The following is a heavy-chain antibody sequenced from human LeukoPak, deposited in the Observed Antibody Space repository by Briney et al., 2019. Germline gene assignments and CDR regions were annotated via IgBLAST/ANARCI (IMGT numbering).Heavy chain of an antibody. CDR3: AQQRYSGYDPFDY. J-gene: IGHJ4*02. D-gene: IGHD5-12*01. CDR2: IYYSGST. CDR1: GGSISSSSYY. V-gene: IGHV4-39*07. Sequence: SETLSLTCTVSGGSISSSSYYWGWIRQPPGKGLEWIGSIYYSGSTNYNPSLKSRVTISVDTSKNQFSLKLSSVTAADTAVYYCAQQRYSGYDPFDYWGQGTLVTVSS.